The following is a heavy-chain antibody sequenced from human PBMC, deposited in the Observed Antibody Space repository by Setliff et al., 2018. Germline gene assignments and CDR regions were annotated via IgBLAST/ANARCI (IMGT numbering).Heavy chain of an antibody. CDR2: VYYNGAA. CDR3: ARGGTFRYFDY. V-gene: IGHV4-59*13. J-gene: IGHJ4*02. D-gene: IGHD5-12*01. CDR1: GGSLSTYY. Sequence: SETLSLTCTVSGGSLSTYYWSWIRQSPGRGLEYIGYVYYNGAADYSPSLKSRVTLSVDTSKNQFSLKLTSVTAADTAVYYCARGGTFRYFDYWGQGTPVTFSS.